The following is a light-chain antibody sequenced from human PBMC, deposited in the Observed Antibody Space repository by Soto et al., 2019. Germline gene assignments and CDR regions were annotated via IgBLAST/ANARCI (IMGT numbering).Light chain of an antibody. CDR3: CSYAGSSTPRV. CDR1: SSDVGSYNL. Sequence: QSALTQPASVSGSPGQSITISCTGTSSDVGSYNLVSWYQQHPGKAPKLMIYEGGKRPSGVSNRFSGSKSGNTASLTISGLQAEDEADYYCCSYAGSSTPRVFGGGTKLTVL. J-gene: IGLJ2*01. CDR2: EGG. V-gene: IGLV2-23*01.